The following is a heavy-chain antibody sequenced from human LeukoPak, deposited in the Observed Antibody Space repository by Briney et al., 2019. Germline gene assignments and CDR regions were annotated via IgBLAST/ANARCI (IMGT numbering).Heavy chain of an antibody. D-gene: IGHD6-19*01. Sequence: GASVKVSCKASGYTFTSYDINWVRQATGQGLEWMGWMNPNSGNTGYAQKFQGRVTMTRNTSISTAYMELSSLRSEDTAVYYCARGHTQWLVTSSWFDPWGQGTLVTVSS. CDR2: MNPNSGNT. CDR3: ARGHTQWLVTSSWFDP. CDR1: GYTFTSYD. V-gene: IGHV1-8*01. J-gene: IGHJ5*02.